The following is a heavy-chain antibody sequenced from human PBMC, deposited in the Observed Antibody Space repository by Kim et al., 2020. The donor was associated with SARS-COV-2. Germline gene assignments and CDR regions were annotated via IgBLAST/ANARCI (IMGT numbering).Heavy chain of an antibody. CDR2: IIPINGTA. Sequence: SVKVSCKASGGTFSSYAIRWVRQAPGQGLEWMGGIIPINGTANYAQKFQGRVTITADESTRTAYMELSSLRSEDTAVYYCARGNLPYCGSDCYSGSIEYFQHWGQGTLVTVSS. V-gene: IGHV1-69*13. J-gene: IGHJ1*01. D-gene: IGHD2-21*02. CDR3: ARGNLPYCGSDCYSGSIEYFQH. CDR1: GGTFSSYA.